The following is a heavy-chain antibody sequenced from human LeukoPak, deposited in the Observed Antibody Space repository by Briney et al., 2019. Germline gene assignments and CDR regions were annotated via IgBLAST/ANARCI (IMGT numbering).Heavy chain of an antibody. CDR2: ISAYNGNT. J-gene: IGHJ6*03. Sequence: GASVKVSCKASGYTFTSYGISWVRQAPGQGLEWMGWISAYNGNTNYAQKLQGRVTMTTDTSTSTAYMELRSLRSDDTAVYYCARDLHSSGWYRIYYYYYMDVWGKGTTVTVSS. CDR3: ARDLHSSGWYRIYYYYYMDV. D-gene: IGHD6-19*01. CDR1: GYTFTSYG. V-gene: IGHV1-18*01.